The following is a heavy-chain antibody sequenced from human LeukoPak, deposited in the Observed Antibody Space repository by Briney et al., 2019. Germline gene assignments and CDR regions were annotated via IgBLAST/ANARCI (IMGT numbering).Heavy chain of an antibody. D-gene: IGHD6-13*01. CDR3: AKDGGGSPYSSTWYAPDALDY. CDR2: IYSGGST. CDR1: GFTVSSNY. J-gene: IGHJ4*02. Sequence: GGSLRLSCAASGFTVSSNYMSWVRQAPWKGLEWVSVIYSGGSTYYADSVKGRFTISRDKSKNTLYLQMNSLRPEDTAVYYCAKDGGGSPYSSTWYAPDALDYWGQGTLVTVSS. V-gene: IGHV3-53*05.